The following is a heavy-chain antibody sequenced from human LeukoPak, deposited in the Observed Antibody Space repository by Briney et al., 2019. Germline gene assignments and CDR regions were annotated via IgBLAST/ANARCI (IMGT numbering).Heavy chain of an antibody. CDR3: ARRGIAVAAHPDY. V-gene: IGHV5-51*01. D-gene: IGHD6-19*01. CDR1: GYSFTSYW. Sequence: GESLKISCKGSGYSFTSYWISWVRQMPGKGLEWMGIIYPGDSDTRYSPSFQGQVTISADKSISTAYLQWSSLKASDTAMYYCARRGIAVAAHPDYWGQGTLVTVSS. CDR2: IYPGDSDT. J-gene: IGHJ4*02.